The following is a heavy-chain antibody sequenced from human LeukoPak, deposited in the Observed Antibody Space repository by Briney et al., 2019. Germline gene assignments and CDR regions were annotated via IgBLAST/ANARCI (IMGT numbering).Heavy chain of an antibody. CDR2: ISSSSSYI. J-gene: IGHJ6*02. V-gene: IGHV3-21*01. CDR3: ARDWLGFAESSGFHYYYYGMDV. CDR1: GFTFSSYS. Sequence: GGSLRLSCAASGFTFSSYSMNWVRHAPGEGLEWVSSISSSSSYIYYADSVKGRFTISRDNAKNSLYLQMNSLRAEDTAVYYCARDWLGFAESSGFHYYYYGMDVWGQGTTVTVSS. D-gene: IGHD3-22*01.